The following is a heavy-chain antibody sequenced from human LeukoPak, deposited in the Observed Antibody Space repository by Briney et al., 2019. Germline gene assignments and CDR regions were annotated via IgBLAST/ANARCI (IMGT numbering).Heavy chain of an antibody. V-gene: IGHV4-4*07. Sequence: PSETLSLTCTVSGGSISSYFWSWIRQPAGEGLEWIGRIYTSGSTNYNPSLKSRVTVSVDTSKNQFSLKLTSVTAADTAVYYCARGPRSSGAYSFDYWAREPWSPSPQ. CDR3: ARGPRSSGAYSFDY. D-gene: IGHD6-19*01. J-gene: IGHJ4*02. CDR1: GGSISSYF. CDR2: IYTSGST.